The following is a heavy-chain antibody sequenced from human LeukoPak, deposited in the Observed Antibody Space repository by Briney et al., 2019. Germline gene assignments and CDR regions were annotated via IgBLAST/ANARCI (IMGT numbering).Heavy chain of an antibody. CDR1: GFIFSRYG. D-gene: IGHD6-13*01. CDR2: IRYDGNYK. V-gene: IGHV3-30*02. CDR3: AKESNSWYFSYYMDV. J-gene: IGHJ6*03. Sequence: GGSLRLSCAASGFIFSRYGMHWVRQAPGKGLEWVAFIRYDGNYKFHADSVKGRFTISRDDSKNTLYLQMNSLRTEDTAVYYCAKESNSWYFSYYMDVWGKGTTVTVSS.